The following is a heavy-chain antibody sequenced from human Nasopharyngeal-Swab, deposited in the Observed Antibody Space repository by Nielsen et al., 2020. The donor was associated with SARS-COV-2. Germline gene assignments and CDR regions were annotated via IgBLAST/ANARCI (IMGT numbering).Heavy chain of an antibody. V-gene: IGHV3-30*04. J-gene: IGHJ4*02. Sequence: GRSLRPSCAASGSTFSSYAMHWVRQAPGKGLEWVAVILSVGSKKYYADSVKGRFTISRDNSKNTLYLQMNSLRAEDTAVYYCARGESDYYYASSGYYKGYWGQGTLVTVSS. CDR2: ILSVGSKK. CDR1: GSTFSSYA. D-gene: IGHD3-22*01. CDR3: ARGESDYYYASSGYYKGY.